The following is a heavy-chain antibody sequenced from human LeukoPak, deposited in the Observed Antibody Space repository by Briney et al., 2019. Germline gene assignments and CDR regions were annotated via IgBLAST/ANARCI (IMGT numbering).Heavy chain of an antibody. CDR3: ARARGAAAIPLGYYYGMDV. Sequence: PSETLSLTCTVSRGSISSYYWSCIRQPPGKGLETIGYIYYSGSTNYNPSLKSRVTISVDTSKNQFSLKLSSVTAADTAVYYCARARGAAAIPLGYYYGMDVWGKGTTVTVSS. CDR2: IYYSGST. CDR1: RGSISSYY. J-gene: IGHJ6*04. V-gene: IGHV4-59*01. D-gene: IGHD6-13*01.